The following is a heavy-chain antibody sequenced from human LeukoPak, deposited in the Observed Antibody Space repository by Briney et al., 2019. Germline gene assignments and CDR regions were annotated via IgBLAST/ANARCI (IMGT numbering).Heavy chain of an antibody. V-gene: IGHV4-31*03. CDR1: VGSISSGGYY. CDR3: ARVPDGYNLYFDY. J-gene: IGHJ4*02. Sequence: SETLSLTCTVSVGSISSGGYYWSWIRQHPGKALEWIGYIYYSGSTYYNPSLKSRVTISVDTSKNQFSLKLSSVTAADTAVYYCARVPDGYNLYFDYWGQGTLVTVSS. D-gene: IGHD5-24*01. CDR2: IYYSGST.